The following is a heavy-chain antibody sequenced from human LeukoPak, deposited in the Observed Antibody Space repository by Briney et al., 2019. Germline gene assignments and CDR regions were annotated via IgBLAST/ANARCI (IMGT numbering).Heavy chain of an antibody. J-gene: IGHJ5*02. D-gene: IGHD3-22*01. CDR2: INHSGST. V-gene: IGHV4-34*01. Sequence: SETLSLTCTVSGGSISTYYWSWIRQPPGKGLEWIGEINHSGSTNCNPSLKSRVTISVDTSKNQFSLKLSSVTAADTAVYYCARGIAYYDSSGYYYPSWFDPWGQGTLVTVSS. CDR3: ARGIAYYDSSGYYYPSWFDP. CDR1: GGSISTYY.